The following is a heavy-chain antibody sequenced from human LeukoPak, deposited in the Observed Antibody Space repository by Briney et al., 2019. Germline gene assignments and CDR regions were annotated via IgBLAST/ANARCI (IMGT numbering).Heavy chain of an antibody. CDR1: GYSFTSYW. CDR2: IYPGDSDA. CDR3: ARIAALVRGVIRYFDY. D-gene: IGHD3-10*01. Sequence: GESLKISCKGSGYSFTSYWIAWVRQMPGKGLEWMGIIYPGDSDARYSPSFQGQVTISADKSISTAYLQWNSLKASDTAMYYCARIAALVRGVIRYFDYWGQGTLVTVSS. J-gene: IGHJ4*02. V-gene: IGHV5-51*01.